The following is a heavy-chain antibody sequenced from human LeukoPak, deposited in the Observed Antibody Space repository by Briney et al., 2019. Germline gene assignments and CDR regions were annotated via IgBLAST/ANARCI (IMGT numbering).Heavy chain of an antibody. CDR3: AREYYYDSSGPYFDY. CDR1: GYTFTSSG. CDR2: ISAYNGNT. V-gene: IGHV1-18*01. Sequence: ASVKVSCKASGYTFTSSGISWVREAPGQGLEWMGWISAYNGNTNYAQKLQGRVTMTTDTATSTAYMELRSLRSDDTAVYYCAREYYYDSSGPYFDYWGQGTLVTVSS. D-gene: IGHD3-22*01. J-gene: IGHJ4*02.